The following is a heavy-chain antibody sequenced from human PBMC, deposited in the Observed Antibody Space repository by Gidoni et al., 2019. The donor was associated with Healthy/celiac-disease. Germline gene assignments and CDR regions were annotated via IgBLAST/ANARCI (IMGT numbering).Heavy chain of an antibody. Sequence: QVQLVQSGAEVKKPGATVKVSCKASGYTFTSYYMHWVRQAPGQGLEWMGIINPSGGSTSYAKKFQGRVTMTRDTSTSTVYMELSSLRSEDTAVYYCASASGWTYYYYYGMDVWGQGTTVTVSS. D-gene: IGHD6-19*01. CDR3: ASASGWTYYYYYGMDV. J-gene: IGHJ6*02. CDR1: GYTFTSYY. V-gene: IGHV1-46*01. CDR2: INPSGGST.